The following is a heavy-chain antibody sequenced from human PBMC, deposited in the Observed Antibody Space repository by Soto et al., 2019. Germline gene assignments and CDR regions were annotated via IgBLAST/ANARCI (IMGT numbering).Heavy chain of an antibody. D-gene: IGHD6-19*01. CDR3: ARGAVAGDYYYYYGMDV. CDR2: IYYSGIT. CDR1: GCSISSYY. Sequence: PXESLSLTFTVSGCSISSYYWSWIRQPPGKGLEWIGYIYYSGITNYNPSLKRRVTISVDTSKNQFSLKLSSVTAADTAVYYCARGAVAGDYYYYYGMDVWGQGTTVTVSS. V-gene: IGHV4-59*01. J-gene: IGHJ6*02.